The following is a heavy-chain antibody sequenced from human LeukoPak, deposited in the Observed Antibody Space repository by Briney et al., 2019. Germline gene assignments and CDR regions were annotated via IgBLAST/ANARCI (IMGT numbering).Heavy chain of an antibody. CDR3: AKEGSGGGLDLDY. Sequence: GGSLRLSCAASGFTFDDYAMHWVRQAPGKGLEWVSLISGDGGSTYSADSVKGRFTISRDDSKNSLFLQMNSLIIEDTALYYCAKEGSGGGLDLDYWGQGTLVTVSS. CDR1: GFTFDDYA. V-gene: IGHV3-43*02. CDR2: ISGDGGST. D-gene: IGHD3-3*01. J-gene: IGHJ4*02.